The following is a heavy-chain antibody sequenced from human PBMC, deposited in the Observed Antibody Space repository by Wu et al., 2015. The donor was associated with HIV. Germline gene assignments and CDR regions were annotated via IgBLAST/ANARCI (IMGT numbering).Heavy chain of an antibody. CDR3: ARGFRGGYTDYYGMDV. CDR2: VNPNSGGT. J-gene: IGHJ6*02. D-gene: IGHD5-12*01. Sequence: QVQLVQSGAEVKKPGASVKVSCKASGYTFTGYYIHWVRQAPGQGLEWMGWVNPNSGGTKYAQKFQGRVTMTRDTSISTVYMELRSLRSDDTAVYYCARGFRGGYTDYYGMDVWGQGTTVTVSS. V-gene: IGHV1-2*02. CDR1: GYTFTGYY.